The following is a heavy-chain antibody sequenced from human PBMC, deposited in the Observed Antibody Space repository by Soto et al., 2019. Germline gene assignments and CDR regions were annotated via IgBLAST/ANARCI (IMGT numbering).Heavy chain of an antibody. V-gene: IGHV1-69*12. CDR2: ILPIFGTA. CDR3: ARGYCISTSCLWFDP. Sequence: QVQLVQSGAEVKKPGSSVKVSCKASGGTFSSYAISWLRQAPGQGLEWMGGILPIFGTANYAQKFQGRVAITADESTSTAYMELSSLRSEDTAVYYCARGYCISTSCLWFDPWGQGTLVTVSS. D-gene: IGHD2-2*01. CDR1: GGTFSSYA. J-gene: IGHJ5*02.